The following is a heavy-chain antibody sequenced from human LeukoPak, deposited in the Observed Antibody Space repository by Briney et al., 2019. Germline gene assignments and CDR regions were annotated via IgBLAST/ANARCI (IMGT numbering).Heavy chain of an antibody. V-gene: IGHV3-48*03. D-gene: IGHD7-27*01. CDR3: ARDRSPNWAYWYFDL. CDR2: ISSSGRNI. CDR1: GFTFSNYE. Sequence: GGSLRLSCAASGFTFSNYEFNWVRQAPGKGLEWVSYISSSGRNIYYADSVKGRFTISRDNAKNSLYLQMNSLRVEDTAVYYCARDRSPNWAYWYFDLWGRGTLVTVSS. J-gene: IGHJ2*01.